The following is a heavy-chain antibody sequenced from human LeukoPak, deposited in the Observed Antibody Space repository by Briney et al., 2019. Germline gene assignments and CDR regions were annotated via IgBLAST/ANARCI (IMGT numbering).Heavy chain of an antibody. CDR1: GFTFSSYG. CDR2: ISYDGSNK. Sequence: GRSLRLSCAASGFTFSSYGMHWVRQAPGKGLEWVAVISYDGSNKYYADSVKGRFTISRDNSKNTLYLQMNSLRAEDTAVYYCAKEVEFYYYDSSGLAIDYWGQGTLVTVSS. V-gene: IGHV3-30*18. J-gene: IGHJ4*02. CDR3: AKEVEFYYYDSSGLAIDY. D-gene: IGHD3-22*01.